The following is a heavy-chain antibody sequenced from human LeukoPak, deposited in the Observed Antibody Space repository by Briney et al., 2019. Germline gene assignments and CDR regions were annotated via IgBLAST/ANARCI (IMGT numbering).Heavy chain of an antibody. Sequence: SETLSLTCTVSGDSIFSTTYYWGRIRQPPGKGLEWIGSIFHSGSTYYNPSLKSRVTISVDTSKNQLSLRLRSVTAADTAVYYCARLYQGKRPPDYWGQGTLVTVSS. D-gene: IGHD6-25*01. CDR2: IFHSGST. J-gene: IGHJ4*02. CDR3: ARLYQGKRPPDY. V-gene: IGHV4-39*01. CDR1: GDSIFSTTYY.